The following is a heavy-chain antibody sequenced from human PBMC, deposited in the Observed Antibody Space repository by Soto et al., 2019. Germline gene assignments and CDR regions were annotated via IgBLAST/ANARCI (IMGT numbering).Heavy chain of an antibody. CDR3: ARDSRDIVVVVAATDYYYYGMDV. J-gene: IGHJ6*02. Sequence: SVKVSCKASGGTFSSYAISWVRQAPGQGLEWMGGIIPIFGTANYAQKFQGRVTITADESTSTAYMELSSLRSEDTAVYYCARDSRDIVVVVAATDYYYYGMDVWGQGTTVTVSS. CDR1: GGTFSSYA. CDR2: IIPIFGTA. D-gene: IGHD2-15*01. V-gene: IGHV1-69*13.